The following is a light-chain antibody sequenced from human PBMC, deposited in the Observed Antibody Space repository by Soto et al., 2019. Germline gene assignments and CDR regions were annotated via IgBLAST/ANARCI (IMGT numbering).Light chain of an antibody. CDR1: QSVLHRTNNKNY. J-gene: IGKJ2*01. CDR3: HQYYGNPS. V-gene: IGKV4-1*01. CDR2: WTS. Sequence: DIVMTQSPDSLAVSLDERATINCKSSQSVLHRTNNKNYLAWYQQKPGQPPKLLIYWTSTRESGVPERFSGSGAGTDFTLTINSLQAEDVAVYYCHQYYGNPSFGQGTKLEIK.